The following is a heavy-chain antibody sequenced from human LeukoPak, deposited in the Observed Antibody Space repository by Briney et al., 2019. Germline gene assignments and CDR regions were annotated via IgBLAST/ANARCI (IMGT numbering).Heavy chain of an antibody. CDR2: IIPILGIA. J-gene: IGHJ4*02. D-gene: IGHD2-2*01. CDR3: ARGVSSTCLFDY. V-gene: IGHV1-69*04. CDR1: GGTFSSYV. Sequence: SVKDSCKASGGTFSSYVISSVRQAPGQGLEWMGRIIPILGIANYAQKLRGRVTITPDRSPSTPYMELSRLRAEDTAVYYCARGVSSTCLFDYWGQGTLVSVSS.